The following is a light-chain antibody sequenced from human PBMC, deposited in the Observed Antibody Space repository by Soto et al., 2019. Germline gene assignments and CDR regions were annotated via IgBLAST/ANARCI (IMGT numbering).Light chain of an antibody. Sequence: GDRVTVTCRASQNINIYLNWYQQKPGKAPTLLIYGASSLQSGVPSRFSGGGSRTDFTLTISSLQTEDLATYYCQQSYRSPYTFGQGTKLEI. CDR1: QNINIY. V-gene: IGKV1-39*01. J-gene: IGKJ2*01. CDR2: GAS. CDR3: QQSYRSPYT.